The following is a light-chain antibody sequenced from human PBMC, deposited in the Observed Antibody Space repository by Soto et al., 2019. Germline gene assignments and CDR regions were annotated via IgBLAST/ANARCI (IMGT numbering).Light chain of an antibody. CDR2: GAS. Sequence: EIVLTQSPGTLSLSPGERATLSCRASQSVSSSYFAWYQQKPGQAPRLLIYGASSRATGIPDRFSGSGSGTDFTLTISRLEPEDFAVDYCHQYRSSPPGTCGQGTKVEIK. CDR3: HQYRSSPPGT. J-gene: IGKJ1*01. V-gene: IGKV3-20*01. CDR1: QSVSSSY.